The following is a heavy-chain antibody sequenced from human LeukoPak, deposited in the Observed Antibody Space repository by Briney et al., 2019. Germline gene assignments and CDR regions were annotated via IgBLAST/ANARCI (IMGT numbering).Heavy chain of an antibody. Sequence: SETLSLTCTVSGGSITNYYWSWIRQPPGKGLEWIGFSYYNGYTNYNPSLKSRVNISVDKSKNQFSLNLRSVAASDPGVYYWAGGALLWFGAKMEYYFDYCGQGTPLTVSS. J-gene: IGHJ4*02. CDR2: SYYNGYT. CDR1: GGSITNYY. CDR3: AGGALLWFGAKMEYYFDY. D-gene: IGHD3-10*01. V-gene: IGHV4-59*12.